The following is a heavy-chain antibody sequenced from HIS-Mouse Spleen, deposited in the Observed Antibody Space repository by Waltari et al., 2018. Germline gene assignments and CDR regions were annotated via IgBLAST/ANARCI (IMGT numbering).Heavy chain of an antibody. Sequence: QLQLQESGPGLVKPSETLSLTCTASGGPISSMSYYWGWIRQPPGKGLEWIGSIYYSGSTYYNPSLKSRVTISVDTSKNQFSLKLSSVTAADTAVYYCAREIPYSSSWYDWYFDLWGRGTLVTVSS. V-gene: IGHV4-39*07. CDR1: GGPISSMSYY. CDR3: AREIPYSSSWYDWYFDL. J-gene: IGHJ2*01. D-gene: IGHD6-13*01. CDR2: IYYSGST.